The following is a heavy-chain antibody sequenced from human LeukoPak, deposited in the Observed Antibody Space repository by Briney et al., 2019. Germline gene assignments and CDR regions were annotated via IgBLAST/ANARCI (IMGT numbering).Heavy chain of an antibody. CDR2: ISHSSSYI. J-gene: IGHJ4*02. CDR3: ARDRDFDY. V-gene: IGHV3-21*01. CDR1: GFTFSSYS. Sequence: GGSLRLSCAASGFTFSSYSMNWVRQAPGKGLEWVSSISHSSSYIYYTDSVKGRFTISRDNAENSLYLQMNSLRAEDTAVYYCARDRDFDYWGQGTLVTVSS.